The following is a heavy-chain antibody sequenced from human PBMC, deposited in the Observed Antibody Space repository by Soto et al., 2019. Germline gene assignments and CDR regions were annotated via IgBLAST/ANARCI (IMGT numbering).Heavy chain of an antibody. D-gene: IGHD5-12*01. CDR1: GFTFSSYD. J-gene: IGHJ6*02. CDR3: ARGSGYSGYARRYYYYGMDV. CDR2: IGTAGDT. V-gene: IGHV3-13*01. Sequence: PGGSLRLSCAASGFTFSSYDMHWVRQATGKGLEWVSAIGTAGDTYYPGSVKGRFTISRENAKNSVYLQMNSLRAGDTAVYYCARGSGYSGYARRYYYYGMDVWGQGTTVTVSS.